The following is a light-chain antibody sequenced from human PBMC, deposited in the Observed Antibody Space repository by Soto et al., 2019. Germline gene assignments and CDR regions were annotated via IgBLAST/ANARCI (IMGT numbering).Light chain of an antibody. CDR1: QSVSSSY. Sequence: EIVLTQSPVTLSLSPWERATLSCRASQSVSSSYLAWYQQKPGQAPRLLIYRTSNRATGIPDRFSGSGSGTDFTFTISRLEPEDFAVYYCQQYGGSRTFGQGTKVDIK. CDR3: QQYGGSRT. V-gene: IGKV3-20*01. CDR2: RTS. J-gene: IGKJ1*01.